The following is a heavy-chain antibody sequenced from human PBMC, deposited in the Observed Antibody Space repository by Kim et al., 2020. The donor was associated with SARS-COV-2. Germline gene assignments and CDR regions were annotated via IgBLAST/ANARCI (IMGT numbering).Heavy chain of an antibody. CDR3: AKDLRKDYDFWSGYYADY. Sequence: GGSLRLSCAASGFTFSSYGMHWVRQAPGKGLEWVAVISYDGSNKYYADSVKGRFTISRDNSKNTLYLQMNSLRAEDTAVYYCAKDLRKDYDFWSGYYADYWGQGTLVTVSS. V-gene: IGHV3-30*18. CDR2: ISYDGSNK. D-gene: IGHD3-3*01. J-gene: IGHJ4*02. CDR1: GFTFSSYG.